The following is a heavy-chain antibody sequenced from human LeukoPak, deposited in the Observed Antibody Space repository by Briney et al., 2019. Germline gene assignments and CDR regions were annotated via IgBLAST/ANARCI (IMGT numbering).Heavy chain of an antibody. CDR1: GYTFSNFW. V-gene: IGHV5-51*01. CDR3: ARGRGGFHGNENFDF. J-gene: IGHJ4*02. Sequence: GESLKISCKVSGYTFSNFWIGWVRQTPGKGLEWMGVIYPDDSDTKYSPSFKGQVTISADKSIRTAYVQWGSLKASDTGLYYCARGRGGFHGNENFDFWGQGTLVIVSS. D-gene: IGHD3-16*01. CDR2: IYPDDSDT.